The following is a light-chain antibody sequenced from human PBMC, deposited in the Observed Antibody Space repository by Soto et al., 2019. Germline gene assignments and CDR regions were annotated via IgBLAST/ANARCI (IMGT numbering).Light chain of an antibody. J-gene: IGKJ1*01. V-gene: IGKV1-5*01. Sequence: DTQMTQSPYTLSACVGDRASITCRASQSISSWLAWYQQKPGKAPKLLIYDASSLESGVPSRFSGSGSGTEFTLTISSLQPDDFATYYCQQYNSYSGTFGQGTKVDIK. CDR2: DAS. CDR1: QSISSW. CDR3: QQYNSYSGT.